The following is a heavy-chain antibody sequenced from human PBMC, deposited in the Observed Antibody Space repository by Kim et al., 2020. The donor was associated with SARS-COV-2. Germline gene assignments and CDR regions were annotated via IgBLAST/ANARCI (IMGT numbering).Heavy chain of an antibody. Sequence: SETLSLTCTVSGGSVSSGSYYWSWIRQPPGKGLEWIGYIYYSGSTNYNPSLKSRVTISVDTSKNQFSLKLSSVTAADTAVYYCARLLGSSWYVSGGFGHTLPDYWGQGTLVTVSS. J-gene: IGHJ4*02. CDR3: ARLLGSSWYVSGGFGHTLPDY. D-gene: IGHD6-13*01. V-gene: IGHV4-61*01. CDR1: GGSVSSGSYY. CDR2: IYYSGST.